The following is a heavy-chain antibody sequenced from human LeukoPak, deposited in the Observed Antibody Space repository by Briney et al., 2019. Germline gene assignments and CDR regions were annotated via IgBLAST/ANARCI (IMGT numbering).Heavy chain of an antibody. D-gene: IGHD6-13*01. Sequence: PGGSLRLSCAASGFTFSSYWMSWVRLAPGKGLEWVANIKQHGSEKYYVDSVKGRFTISRDNAKNSLYLQMNSLRAEDTAVYYCARGSREQQLVPYVNYWGQGTLVTVSS. CDR2: IKQHGSEK. CDR1: GFTFSSYW. CDR3: ARGSREQQLVPYVNY. V-gene: IGHV3-7*01. J-gene: IGHJ4*02.